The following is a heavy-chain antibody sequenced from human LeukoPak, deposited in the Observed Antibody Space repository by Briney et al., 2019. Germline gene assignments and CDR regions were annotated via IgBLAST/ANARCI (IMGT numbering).Heavy chain of an antibody. CDR3: AARSGPH. D-gene: IGHD7-27*01. V-gene: IGHV3-7*01. CDR1: GFTFSSYA. J-gene: IGHJ4*02. CDR2: IKPDGSDK. Sequence: GGSLRLSCAASGFTFSSYAMSWVRQAPGKGLEWVANIKPDGSDKHYVDSVKGRFTISRDNAKNSLYLQMNSLRAEDTAVYYCAARSGPHWGQGILVTVSS.